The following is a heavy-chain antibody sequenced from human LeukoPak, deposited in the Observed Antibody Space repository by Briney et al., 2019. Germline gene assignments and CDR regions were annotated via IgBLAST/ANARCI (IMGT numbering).Heavy chain of an antibody. V-gene: IGHV5-51*01. CDR3: ARHRIVLGFFRKDLPTIFDY. Sequence: GESLKTSCKGSGYSFTSYWIGWVRQMPGKGLEWMGIIYPGDSDTRYSPSFQVQVTISADKSISTAYLQWSSLKASDTAMYYCARHRIVLGFFRKDLPTIFDYWGQGTPVTVSS. CDR1: GYSFTSYW. D-gene: IGHD3-16*02. J-gene: IGHJ4*02. CDR2: IYPGDSDT.